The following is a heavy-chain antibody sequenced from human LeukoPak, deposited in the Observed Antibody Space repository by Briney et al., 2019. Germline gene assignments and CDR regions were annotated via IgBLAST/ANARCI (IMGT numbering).Heavy chain of an antibody. Sequence: GGSLRLSCAASGFTFSNFAMSWLRQAPGKGLEWVSGISGSGGSTYSPDSVKGRFTISRDNSKNTVYLQLNSLRGEDTAIYYCAKAGPLANIILTAFDIWGEGTMVTVSS. V-gene: IGHV3-23*01. CDR1: GFTFSNFA. CDR3: AKAGPLANIILTAFDI. J-gene: IGHJ3*02. D-gene: IGHD3-9*01. CDR2: ISGSGGST.